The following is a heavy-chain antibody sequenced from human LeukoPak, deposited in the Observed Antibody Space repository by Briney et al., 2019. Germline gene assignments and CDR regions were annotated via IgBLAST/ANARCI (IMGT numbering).Heavy chain of an antibody. CDR2: IASDGST. V-gene: IGHV3-74*01. Sequence: GGSLRLSCAASGFTFSSYWMHWVRQAPGKGLAWVSRIASDGSTVYADSVKGRFTISRDNAEDTVYLQMNSLRVEDTAVYYCIGSGGWPGYWGQGTLVTVSS. CDR3: IGSGGWPGY. D-gene: IGHD1-26*01. J-gene: IGHJ4*02. CDR1: GFTFSSYW.